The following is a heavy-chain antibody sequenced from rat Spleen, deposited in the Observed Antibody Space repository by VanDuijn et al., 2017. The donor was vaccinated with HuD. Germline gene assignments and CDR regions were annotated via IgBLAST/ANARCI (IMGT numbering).Heavy chain of an antibody. Sequence: EVQLVESDGGLVQPGRSMSLSCAASGFIFSNYYMVWVRQAPTKGLEWVASISTGGGNTYYRDSVKGRFTISRDNTKSTLYLQMDSLRSEDTATYYCARAGYLRDWYFDFWGPGTMVTVSS. CDR1: GFIFSNYY. D-gene: IGHD2-2*01. J-gene: IGHJ1*01. CDR3: ARAGYLRDWYFDF. V-gene: IGHV5-25*01. CDR2: ISTGGGNT.